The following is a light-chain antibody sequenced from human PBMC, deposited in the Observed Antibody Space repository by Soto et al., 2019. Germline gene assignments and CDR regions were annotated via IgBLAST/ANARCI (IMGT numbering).Light chain of an antibody. V-gene: IGKV3-20*01. J-gene: IGKJ1*01. CDR2: GAS. Sequence: EIVLTQSPGTLSLSPGERATLSCRASQSVSSSYLAWYQQKPGQAPRLLIYGASSRATGIPDRFSGSGSGTVFTPTISRLDPEDFAVYYCQQYGSSPPWTFGQGPKVEIK. CDR1: QSVSSSY. CDR3: QQYGSSPPWT.